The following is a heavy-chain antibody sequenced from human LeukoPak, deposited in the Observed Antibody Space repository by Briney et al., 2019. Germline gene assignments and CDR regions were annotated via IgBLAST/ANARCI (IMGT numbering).Heavy chain of an antibody. CDR2: INHSGST. CDR3: ARGLGYLYSGYDPARFDY. J-gene: IGHJ4*02. CDR1: GGSFSGYY. Sequence: SETLSLTCAVYGGSFSGYYWSWLRHPPGKGLEWIGEINHSGSTNYNPSLKSRVTISVDTSKNQFSLKLSSVTAADTAVYYCARGLGYLYSGYDPARFDYWGQGTLVTVSS. V-gene: IGHV4-34*01. D-gene: IGHD5-12*01.